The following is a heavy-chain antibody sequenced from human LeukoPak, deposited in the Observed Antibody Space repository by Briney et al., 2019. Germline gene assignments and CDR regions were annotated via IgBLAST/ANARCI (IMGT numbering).Heavy chain of an antibody. CDR1: GFTFSSYG. V-gene: IGHV3-33*01. CDR3: ARDLSTRKSIAFAD. Sequence: PGRSLRLSCAASGFTFSSYGMHWVRQAPGKGLEWVAVIWYDGSNKYYADSVKGRFTISRDNSKNTLYLQMNSLRAEDTAVYYCARDLSTRKSIAFADWGQGTLVTVSS. CDR2: IWYDGSNK. D-gene: IGHD6-6*01. J-gene: IGHJ4*02.